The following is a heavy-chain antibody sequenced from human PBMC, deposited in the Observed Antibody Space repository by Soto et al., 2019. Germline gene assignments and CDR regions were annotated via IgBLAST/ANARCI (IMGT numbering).Heavy chain of an antibody. CDR2: ISWNSGSI. Sequence: GGSLRLSCAASGFTFDDYAMHWVRQAPGKGLEWVSGISWNSGSIGYADSVKGRFTISRDNAKNSLYPQMNSLRAEDTALYYCAKARLWGGDGYNSYNYYGLDVWGQGTTVTVSS. V-gene: IGHV3-9*01. CDR3: AKARLWGGDGYNSYNYYGLDV. D-gene: IGHD3-16*01. J-gene: IGHJ6*02. CDR1: GFTFDDYA.